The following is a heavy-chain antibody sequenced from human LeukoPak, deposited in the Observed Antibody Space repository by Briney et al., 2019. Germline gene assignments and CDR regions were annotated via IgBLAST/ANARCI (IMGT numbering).Heavy chain of an antibody. Sequence: SVKVSCKASGGIFSSYAISWVRQAPGQGLEWMGGIIPIFGTANYAQKFQGRVTITADESTSTAYMELSSLRSEDTAVYYCAGDGYCSGGSCYQNWFDPWGQGTLVTVSS. V-gene: IGHV1-69*13. D-gene: IGHD2-15*01. J-gene: IGHJ5*02. CDR2: IIPIFGTA. CDR3: AGDGYCSGGSCYQNWFDP. CDR1: GGIFSSYA.